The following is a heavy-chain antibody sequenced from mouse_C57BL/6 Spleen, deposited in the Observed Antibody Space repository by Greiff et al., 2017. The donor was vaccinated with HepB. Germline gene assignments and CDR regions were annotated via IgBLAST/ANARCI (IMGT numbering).Heavy chain of an antibody. CDR2: IWRGGST. J-gene: IGHJ4*01. CDR3: AKLPSIYYYGSSYPYYAMDY. Sequence: QVQLKQSGPGLVQPSQSLSITCTVSGFSLTSYGVHWVRQSPGKGLEWLGVIWRGGSTDYNAAFMSRLSITKDNSKSQVFFKMNSLQADDTAIYYCAKLPSIYYYGSSYPYYAMDYWGQGTSVTVSS. V-gene: IGHV2-5*01. D-gene: IGHD1-1*01. CDR1: GFSLTSYG.